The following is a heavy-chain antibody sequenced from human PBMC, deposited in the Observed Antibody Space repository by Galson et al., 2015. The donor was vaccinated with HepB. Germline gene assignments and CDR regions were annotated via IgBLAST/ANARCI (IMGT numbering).Heavy chain of an antibody. V-gene: IGHV1-69*13. J-gene: IGHJ4*02. Sequence: SVKVSCKASGGTFSISAINWVRQAPGQGLEWMGGIIPSFGTPNYAQKFQARVTITADESTTTGYMELSSLRSEDTAVYYCARVSKGLVAVAGTTLGHFDSWGQGTLVTVSS. D-gene: IGHD6-19*01. CDR3: ARVSKGLVAVAGTTLGHFDS. CDR1: GGTFSISA. CDR2: IIPSFGTP.